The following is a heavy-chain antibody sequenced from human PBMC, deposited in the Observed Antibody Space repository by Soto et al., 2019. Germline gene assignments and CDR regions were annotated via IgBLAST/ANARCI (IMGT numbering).Heavy chain of an antibody. D-gene: IGHD6-13*01. CDR2: IYYSATT. Sequence: SETLSLTCTVSGGSFSSYYWTWIRQPPGKGLEWIGYIYYSATTNYNPSLKSRVTISVDTSKNQFSLKLSSVTAADTAVYYCARGAWGAAAGFDYWGQGTLVTVSS. CDR3: ARGAWGAAAGFDY. CDR1: GGSFSSYY. J-gene: IGHJ4*02. V-gene: IGHV4-59*01.